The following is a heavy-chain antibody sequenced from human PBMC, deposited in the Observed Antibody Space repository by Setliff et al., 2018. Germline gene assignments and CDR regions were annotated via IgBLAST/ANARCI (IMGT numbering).Heavy chain of an antibody. J-gene: IGHJ4*02. CDR1: GGTFSDYY. CDR3: ARGRNIAARLLDS. Sequence: SETLSLTCAAYGGTFSDYYWTWIRQPPGKGLEWNGEINHRGSTNYNPSLKSRATISIDTSKDQFSLKLISMSAADTAVYFCARGRNIAARLLDSWGQGALVTVSS. CDR2: INHRGST. V-gene: IGHV4-34*01. D-gene: IGHD6-6*01.